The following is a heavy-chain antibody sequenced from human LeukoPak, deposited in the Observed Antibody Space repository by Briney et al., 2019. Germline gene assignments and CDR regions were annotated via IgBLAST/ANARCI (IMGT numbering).Heavy chain of an antibody. J-gene: IGHJ3*02. CDR3: ASYYDFWSGLAFDI. V-gene: IGHV4-30-4*08. CDR1: GGSISSGDYY. D-gene: IGHD3-3*01. CDR2: IYYSGST. Sequence: PSQTLSLTCTVSGGSISSGDYYWSWIRQPPGKGLEWIGYIYYSGSTHYNPSLKSRVTISVDTSKNQFSLKLSSVTAADTAVYYCASYYDFWSGLAFDIWGQGTMVTVSS.